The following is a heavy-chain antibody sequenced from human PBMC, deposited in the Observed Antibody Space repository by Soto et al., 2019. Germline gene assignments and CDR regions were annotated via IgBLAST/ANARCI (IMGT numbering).Heavy chain of an antibody. CDR1: GGSFSGYY. J-gene: IGHJ4*02. D-gene: IGHD4-17*01. CDR3: ARVGTTASDY. V-gene: IGHV4-34*01. CDR2: INHSGST. Sequence: QVQLQQWGAGLLKPSETLSLTCAVYGGSFSGYYWSWIRQPPGKGLEWIGEINHSGSTNYNPSLTSRVTISVDTSKYQFALKLSSVTAADTAVYYCARVGTTASDYWGQGALVTESS.